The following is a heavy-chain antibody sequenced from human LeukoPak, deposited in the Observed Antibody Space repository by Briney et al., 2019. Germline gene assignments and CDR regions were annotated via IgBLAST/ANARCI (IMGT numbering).Heavy chain of an antibody. Sequence: SETLSLTCTVSGDSIRSHYCAWIRQPPGKGLEWIGHIYNSATTDYNPSFKSRVTISLDTSKKQFFLKMTSVTALDSAVYYCARGGEGYNDDAFEVWGLGTAVTVSS. CDR3: ARGGEGYNDDAFEV. CDR1: GDSIRSHY. CDR2: IYNSATT. D-gene: IGHD5-24*01. V-gene: IGHV4-59*11. J-gene: IGHJ3*01.